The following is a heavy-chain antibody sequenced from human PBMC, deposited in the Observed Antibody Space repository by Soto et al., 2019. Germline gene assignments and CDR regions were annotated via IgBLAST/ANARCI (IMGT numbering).Heavy chain of an antibody. CDR3: AKNGNRVRGPDY. J-gene: IGHJ4*02. CDR2: ISGTGGST. CDR1: GFTFSNYV. Sequence: EVQLLESGGGLVQPGGSLRLSCAASGFTFSNYVLSWVRQAPGKGLEWVSAISGTGGSTYYADSVKGRFTISRDNSKNTLYVQMNRLRVEDTVVYYCAKNGNRVRGPDYWGQGTLVTVSS. D-gene: IGHD3-10*01. V-gene: IGHV3-23*01.